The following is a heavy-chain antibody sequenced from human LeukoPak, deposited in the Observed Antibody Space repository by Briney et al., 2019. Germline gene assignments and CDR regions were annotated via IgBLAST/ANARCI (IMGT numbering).Heavy chain of an antibody. V-gene: IGHV1-2*02. Sequence: ASVKVSCRASGYTFRDYYMHWVRQAPGQGLEWMGWINPNSGDTHYAQKFQGGVSMTRDTSISTANIILSRLKPDDTAVYYCARGRRILVGDTNAGDFFDYWGQGTLVTVSS. CDR2: INPNSGDT. CDR3: ARGRRILVGDTNAGDFFDY. D-gene: IGHD1-26*01. CDR1: GYTFRDYY. J-gene: IGHJ4*02.